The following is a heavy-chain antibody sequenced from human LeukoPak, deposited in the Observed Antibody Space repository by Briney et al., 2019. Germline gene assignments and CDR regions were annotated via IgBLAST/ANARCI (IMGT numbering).Heavy chain of an antibody. D-gene: IGHD1/OR15-1a*01. Sequence: GGSLRLSCAASGFTFSSYAMSWVRQAPGKGLEWVSAISGSGGSTYCADSVKGRFTISRDNSKNTLYLRMNSLRAEDTAVYYCARETQQYFDLWGRGTLVTVSS. CDR2: ISGSGGST. J-gene: IGHJ2*01. V-gene: IGHV3-23*01. CDR3: ARETQQYFDL. CDR1: GFTFSSYA.